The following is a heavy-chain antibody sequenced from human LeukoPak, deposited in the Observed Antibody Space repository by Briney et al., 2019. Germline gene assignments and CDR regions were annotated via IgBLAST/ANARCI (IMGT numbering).Heavy chain of an antibody. CDR1: GGSISRYY. J-gene: IGHJ4*02. D-gene: IGHD4-17*01. CDR2: IYYSGST. Sequence: SETLSLTCTVSGGSISRYYWSWIRQPPGKGLEWIGYIYYSGSTNYNPSLKSRVTISVDTSKNQFSLKLTSVTAADTAVYYCARDYGDYDFAYWGQGTLVTVSS. CDR3: ARDYGDYDFAY. V-gene: IGHV4-59*01.